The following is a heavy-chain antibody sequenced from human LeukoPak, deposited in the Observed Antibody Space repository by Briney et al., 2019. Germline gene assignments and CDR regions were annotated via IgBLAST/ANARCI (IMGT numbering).Heavy chain of an antibody. CDR1: GYTFTSYD. V-gene: IGHV1-8*03. D-gene: IGHD3-10*01. CDR2: MNPNSGNT. J-gene: IGHJ3*02. CDR3: ARVGPYYYATGAFDI. Sequence: GASAKVSCKASGYTFTSYDINWVRQATGQGLEWMGWMNPNSGNTGYAQKFQGRVTITRNTSISTAYMELSSLRSEDTAVYYCARVGPYYYATGAFDIWGQGTMVTVSS.